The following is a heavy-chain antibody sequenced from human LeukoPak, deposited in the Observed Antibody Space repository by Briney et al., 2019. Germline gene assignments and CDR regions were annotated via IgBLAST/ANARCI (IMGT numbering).Heavy chain of an antibody. CDR2: IYYSGST. J-gene: IGHJ4*02. Sequence: SSETLSLTCTVSGGSISSYYWSWIRQPPGKGLEWIGYIYYSGSTYYNPSLKSRVTISVDTSKNQFSLKLSSVTAADTAVYYCARQDQRVTYYYDSGGYYYEYWGQGTLVTVSS. CDR1: GGSISSYY. D-gene: IGHD3-22*01. V-gene: IGHV4-59*04. CDR3: ARQDQRVTYYYDSGGYYYEY.